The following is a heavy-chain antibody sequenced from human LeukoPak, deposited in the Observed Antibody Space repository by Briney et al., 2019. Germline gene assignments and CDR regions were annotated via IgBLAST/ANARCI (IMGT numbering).Heavy chain of an antibody. CDR3: AVAATPIGEDY. V-gene: IGHV1-18*01. CDR1: GYTFTSYG. J-gene: IGHJ4*02. CDR2: ISAYNGNT. Sequence: ASVKVSCKASGYTFTSYGISCVRQAPGQGLEWMGWISAYNGNTNYAQKLQGRVTMTTDTSTSTAYMELRSLRSDDTAVYYCAVAATPIGEDYWGQGTLVTVSS. D-gene: IGHD2-15*01.